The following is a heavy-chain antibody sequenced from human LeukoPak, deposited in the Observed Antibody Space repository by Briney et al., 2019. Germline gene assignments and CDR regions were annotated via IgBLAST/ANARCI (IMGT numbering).Heavy chain of an antibody. CDR3: AGDNSESYRFDY. CDR1: DGSISSYY. D-gene: IGHD5-18*01. V-gene: IGHV4-59*12. CDR2: IYHSGST. J-gene: IGHJ4*02. Sequence: SETLSLTCTVSDGSISSYYWSWIRQPPGQGLEWIGYIYHSGSTLYNPSLKSRLTMSVDRSNNQFSLRLSSVTAADTAVYYYAGDNSESYRFDYWGQGTLVTVSS.